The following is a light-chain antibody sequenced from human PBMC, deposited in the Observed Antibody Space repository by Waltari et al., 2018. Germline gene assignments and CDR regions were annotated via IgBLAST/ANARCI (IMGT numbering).Light chain of an antibody. V-gene: IGKV1-39*01. J-gene: IGKJ4*01. Sequence: DIQMTQSPSSLSASVGDRVTITCRASENINKYLNWYQQKPGKAPQFLIYKASTLQNGVPSMLSGSGSGTDYTLTISSLQSEDVGTDFGQKNYGIPLPFGGVTKVEIE. CDR1: ENINKY. CDR2: KAS. CDR3: QKNYGIPLP.